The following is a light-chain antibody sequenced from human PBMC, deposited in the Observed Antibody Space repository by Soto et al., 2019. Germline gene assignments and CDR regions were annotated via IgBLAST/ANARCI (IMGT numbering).Light chain of an antibody. Sequence: QSVLTQPPSVSAAPGRKVTISCSGSSSNIGGNSVSWYQQLTGTAPKLLIYDDNKRPSGIPDRFSGSKSGTSATLGITGFQTGDEADYYCGSWDSSLSAYVFGTGTKVTVL. CDR3: GSWDSSLSAYV. V-gene: IGLV1-51*01. J-gene: IGLJ1*01. CDR2: DDN. CDR1: SSNIGGNS.